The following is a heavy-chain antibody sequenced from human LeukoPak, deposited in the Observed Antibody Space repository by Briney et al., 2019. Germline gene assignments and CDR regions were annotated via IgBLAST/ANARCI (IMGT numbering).Heavy chain of an antibody. CDR3: ASVSVWELATHPGASFDY. Sequence: SQTLSLTCTVSGGLISRIEYYWSWIRQSPVKGLEWLGLIYDTGTTLYSPHLKNRLTVSEDSSRKRFSLTLSSVTAADTAVYYCASVSVWELATHPGASFDYSGRGILVTASS. V-gene: IGHV4-30-4*01. D-gene: IGHD1-26*01. CDR2: IYDTGTT. J-gene: IGHJ4*02. CDR1: GGLISRIEYY.